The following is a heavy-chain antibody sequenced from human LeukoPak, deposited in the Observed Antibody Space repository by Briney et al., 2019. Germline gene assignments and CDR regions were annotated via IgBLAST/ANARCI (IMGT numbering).Heavy chain of an antibody. V-gene: IGHV3-53*01. CDR2: FYSGGDT. CDR3: ARDSTGYWYFDL. CDR1: GFTFSSYA. J-gene: IGHJ2*01. Sequence: PGGSLRLSCAASGFTFSSYAMSWVRQAPGKGLEWVSVFYSGGDTHYADSAKGRFTISRDNSKNTLYLQMNSLRAEDTAVYYCARDSTGYWYFDLWGRGTLVSVSS. D-gene: IGHD3-3*02.